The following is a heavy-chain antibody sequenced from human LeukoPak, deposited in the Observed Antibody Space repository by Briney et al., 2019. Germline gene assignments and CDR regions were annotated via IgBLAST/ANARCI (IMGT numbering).Heavy chain of an antibody. CDR1: GGSISSGGYY. CDR3: ARVLSSSPIDY. CDR2: IYYSGST. D-gene: IGHD6-6*01. J-gene: IGHJ4*02. Sequence: PSETLSLTCTVSGGSISSGGYYWSRIRQHPGKGLEWIGYIYYSGSTYYNPSLKSRVTISVDTSKNQFSLKLSSVTAADTAVYYCARVLSSSPIDYWGQGTLVTVSS. V-gene: IGHV4-31*03.